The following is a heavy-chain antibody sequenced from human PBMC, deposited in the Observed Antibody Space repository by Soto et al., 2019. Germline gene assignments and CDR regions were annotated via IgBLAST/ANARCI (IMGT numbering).Heavy chain of an antibody. J-gene: IGHJ6*02. CDR1: GYTLTELS. V-gene: IGHV1-24*01. CDR2: FDPEDGET. Sequence: ASVKVSCKVSGYTLTELSMHWVRQAPGKGLEWMGGFDPEDGETNYAQKFQGWVTMTRDTSISTAYMELSRLRSDDTAVYYCARGFSYYYGSGSYLPYYGMDVWGQGTTVTVSS. D-gene: IGHD3-10*01. CDR3: ARGFSYYYGSGSYLPYYGMDV.